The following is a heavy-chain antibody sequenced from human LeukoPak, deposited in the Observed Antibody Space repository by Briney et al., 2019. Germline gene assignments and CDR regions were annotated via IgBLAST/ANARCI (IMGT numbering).Heavy chain of an antibody. CDR1: GFTFSSYE. V-gene: IGHV3-48*03. Sequence: GGSLTLSCAASGFTFSSYEMNWVRQAPGKGLEWVSYISSSGSTIYYADSVKGRFTISRDNAKNSLYLQMNSLRAEDTAVYYCARDRTTGTTVAFDYWGQGTLVTVSS. CDR2: ISSSGSTI. CDR3: ARDRTTGTTVAFDY. J-gene: IGHJ4*02. D-gene: IGHD1-1*01.